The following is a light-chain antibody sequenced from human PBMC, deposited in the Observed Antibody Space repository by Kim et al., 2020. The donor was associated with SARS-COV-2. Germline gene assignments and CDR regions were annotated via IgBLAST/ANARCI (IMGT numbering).Light chain of an antibody. J-gene: IGKJ4*01. V-gene: IGKV1-16*02. CDR1: QGINNY. CDR2: DAS. Sequence: ASVGDRVIITCRASQGINNYLAWFQQKPGKAPKSLIYDASGLQGGVPLKFSGSGSGTDFTLTISSLQPEDSATYYCQQYKSYPLTFGGGTKVDIK. CDR3: QQYKSYPLT.